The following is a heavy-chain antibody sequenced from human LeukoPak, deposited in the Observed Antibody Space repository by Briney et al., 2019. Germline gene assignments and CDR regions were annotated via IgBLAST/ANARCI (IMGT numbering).Heavy chain of an antibody. Sequence: AGGSLRLSCAASGFTFSSYGMHWVRQAPGKGLEWVAVIWYDGSNKYYADSVKGRFTISRDNSKNTLYLQMNSLRAEDTAVYYCASYCSSTSCLGGNWFDPWGQGTLVTVSS. CDR3: ASYCSSTSCLGGNWFDP. CDR1: GFTFSSYG. D-gene: IGHD2-2*01. J-gene: IGHJ5*02. V-gene: IGHV3-33*01. CDR2: IWYDGSNK.